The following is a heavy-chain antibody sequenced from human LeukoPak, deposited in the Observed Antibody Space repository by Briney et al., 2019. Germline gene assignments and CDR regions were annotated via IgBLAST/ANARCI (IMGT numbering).Heavy chain of an antibody. CDR3: ARGRGYNAFDH. Sequence: SETLSLTCAVYGGSFSGYFWSWIRQPPGKGLEWIGEINHSGSTNYNPSLKSRVTISVDTSKNQFSLKLSSVTAADTAVYYCARGRGYNAFDHWGQGTLVTVSS. D-gene: IGHD5-24*01. V-gene: IGHV4-34*01. CDR2: INHSGST. J-gene: IGHJ4*02. CDR1: GGSFSGYF.